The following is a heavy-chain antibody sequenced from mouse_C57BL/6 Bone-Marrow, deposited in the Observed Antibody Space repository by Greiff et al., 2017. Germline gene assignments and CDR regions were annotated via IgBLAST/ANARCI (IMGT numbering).Heavy chain of an antibody. CDR2: IDPENGDT. J-gene: IGHJ1*03. CDR1: GFNIKDDY. Sequence: EVQLQQSGAELVRPGASVKLSCTASGFNIKDDYMHWVKQRPEQGLEWIGWIDPENGDTEYASKFQGKATITADTSSNTASLQLSSLTSEDTAVYYCTTSYFDVWGTGTTVTVSS. CDR3: TTSYFDV. V-gene: IGHV14-4*01.